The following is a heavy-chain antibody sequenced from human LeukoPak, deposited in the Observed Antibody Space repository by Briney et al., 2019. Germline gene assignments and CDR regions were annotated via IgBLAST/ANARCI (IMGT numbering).Heavy chain of an antibody. CDR3: ARGPGSGTYWAFDY. CDR1: GGSISSYY. J-gene: IGHJ4*02. Sequence: PSETLSLTCTVSGGSISSYYWSWIRQPPGKGLEWIGYVYYSGSTGYNPSLKSRVTISVDTSKNQFSLKLSSVTAADAAVYYCARGPGSGTYWAFDYWGQGTLVTVSS. D-gene: IGHD1-26*01. CDR2: VYYSGST. V-gene: IGHV4-59*01.